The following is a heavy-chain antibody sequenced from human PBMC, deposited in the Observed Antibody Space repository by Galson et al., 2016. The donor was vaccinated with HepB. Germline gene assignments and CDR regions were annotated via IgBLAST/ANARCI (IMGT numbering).Heavy chain of an antibody. V-gene: IGHV6-1*01. J-gene: IGHJ6*02. CDR2: TFYRSTWEN. D-gene: IGHD3-10*01. CDR1: GDSVYNNGAA. Sequence: CAISGDSVYNNGAAWVWIMQSPSRGLEWLGRTFYRSTWENHYAGSVKNRITISPDTSRNQFSLHLNSVTPEDTAVYYCARAVMLGRGMDVWGQGTTVTVSS. CDR3: ARAVMLGRGMDV.